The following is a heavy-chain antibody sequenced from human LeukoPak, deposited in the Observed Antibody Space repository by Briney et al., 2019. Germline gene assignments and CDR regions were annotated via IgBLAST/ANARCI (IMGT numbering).Heavy chain of an antibody. CDR1: GYTFTSYY. Sequence: ASVKVSCKASGYTFTSYYMHWVRQAPGQGLEWMGIINPSGGSTSYAQKFQGRVTMTRDMSTSTVYMELSSLRSEDTAVYYCARAHSSGWYGDYYYMDVWGKGTTVTVSS. V-gene: IGHV1-46*01. J-gene: IGHJ6*03. D-gene: IGHD6-19*01. CDR3: ARAHSSGWYGDYYYMDV. CDR2: INPSGGST.